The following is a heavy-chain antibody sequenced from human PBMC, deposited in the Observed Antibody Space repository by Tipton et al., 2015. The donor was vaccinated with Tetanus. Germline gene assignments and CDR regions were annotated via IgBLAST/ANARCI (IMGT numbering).Heavy chain of an antibody. D-gene: IGHD6-19*01. V-gene: IGHV3-7*01. CDR2: INEDGSGN. CDR3: ARSIAVSGYYYYGMDV. J-gene: IGHJ6*02. CDR1: GFTFSRFW. Sequence: SLRLSCAASGFTFSRFWMTWGRQAPGKGLEWVANINEDGSGNYYVDSVEGRFTISRDNAGNSLFLQMNSLRVEDTAVYYCARSIAVSGYYYYGMDVWGQGTTVTVSS.